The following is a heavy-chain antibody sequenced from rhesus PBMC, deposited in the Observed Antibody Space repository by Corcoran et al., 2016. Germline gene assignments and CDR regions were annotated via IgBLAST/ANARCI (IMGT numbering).Heavy chain of an antibody. Sequence: EVQLVESGGGLAKPGGSLRLSCAASGFTFRDYSMDWGRQAPGKGGEWGARMSNGGGSKWYADSVKGRFTSSRENAKNTLYFQMNSLRAEDTAVYYCARDGISLNDFDYWGQGVLVTVSS. V-gene: IGHV3-178*01. CDR2: MSNGGGSK. J-gene: IGHJ4*01. CDR3: ARDGISLNDFDY. CDR1: GFTFRDYS. D-gene: IGHD5-36*01.